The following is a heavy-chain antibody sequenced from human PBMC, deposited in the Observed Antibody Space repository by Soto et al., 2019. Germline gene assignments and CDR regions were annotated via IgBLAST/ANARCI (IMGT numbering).Heavy chain of an antibody. CDR3: ARDRARYGMDV. Sequence: SQTLSLTCAMSGESGSTNSGAWDWIRQSPSRGLEWLGRTYYRSKWYNDSTVSVKSRITINPDTSKNQFSLQLNSVTPEDTAVYYCARDRARYGMDVWGQGTTVTVSS. J-gene: IGHJ6*02. CDR2: TYYRSKWYN. D-gene: IGHD3-9*01. V-gene: IGHV6-1*01. CDR1: GESGSTNSGA.